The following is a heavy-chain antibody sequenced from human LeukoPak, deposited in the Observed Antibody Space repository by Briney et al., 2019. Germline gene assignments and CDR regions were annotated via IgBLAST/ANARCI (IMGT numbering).Heavy chain of an antibody. CDR1: GFTFSSYD. V-gene: IGHV3-23*01. Sequence: QSGVSLRLSCAASGFTFSSYDMSWVRQAPGKGVEWVSAISGSGGSTYYADSVKGRFTISRDNSKNTLYQQMNSLRAEDTDVYYCANQYSNAPFDYWGQGTLVTVSS. D-gene: IGHD4-11*01. CDR3: ANQYSNAPFDY. CDR2: ISGSGGST. J-gene: IGHJ4*02.